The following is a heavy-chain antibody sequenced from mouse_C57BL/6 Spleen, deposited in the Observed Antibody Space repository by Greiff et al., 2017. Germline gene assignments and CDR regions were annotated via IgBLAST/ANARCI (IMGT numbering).Heavy chain of an antibody. D-gene: IGHD2-3*01. CDR3: ARARYDGDYWFAY. V-gene: IGHV1-82*01. Sequence: QVQLQQSGPELVKPGASVKISCKASGYAFSSSWMNWVKQRPGKGLEWIGRIYPGDGDTNYNGKFKGKATLTADKSSSTAYMQLSSLTSEDSAVYFCARARYDGDYWFAYWGQGTLVTVSA. CDR2: IYPGDGDT. J-gene: IGHJ3*01. CDR1: GYAFSSSW.